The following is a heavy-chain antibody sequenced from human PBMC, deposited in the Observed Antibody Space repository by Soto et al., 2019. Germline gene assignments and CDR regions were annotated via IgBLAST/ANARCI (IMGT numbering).Heavy chain of an antibody. CDR1: GFTYTMYS. CDR3: ARESEDLTSNFDY. CDR2: ISSTTNYI. V-gene: IGHV3-21*06. Sequence: GGSLRLSCAASGFTYTMYSMNWVRHAPGKGLEWVSSISSTTNYIYYGDSMKGRFTISRDNAKNSLYLEMNSLRAEDTAVYYCARESEDLTSNFDYWGQGTLVTVSS. J-gene: IGHJ4*02.